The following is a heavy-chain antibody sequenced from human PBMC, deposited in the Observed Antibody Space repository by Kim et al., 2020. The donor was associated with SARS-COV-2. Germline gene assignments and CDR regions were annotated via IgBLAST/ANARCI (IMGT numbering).Heavy chain of an antibody. Sequence: ASVKVSCKTSGHFFTRDSIHWVRQAPGQGLEWLGVIDCGNGNTIYSQKFQGRVTFTTDTSASTAYMELRFLSSEDSAVYYCLGGFSFFYCGQLPLFSVSS. CDR1: GHFFTRDS. CDR2: IDCGNGNT. D-gene: IGHD3-16*01. V-gene: IGHV1-3*01. CDR3: LGGFSFFY. J-gene: IGHJ4*02.